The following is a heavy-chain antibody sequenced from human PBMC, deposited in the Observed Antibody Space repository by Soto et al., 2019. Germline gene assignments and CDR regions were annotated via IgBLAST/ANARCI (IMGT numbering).Heavy chain of an antibody. J-gene: IGHJ4*02. V-gene: IGHV4-30-2*01. CDR1: GGSISSGGYS. Sequence: LSLTCAVSGGSISSGGYSWSCIRQPPGKGLEWIGYIYHSGSTYYNPSLKSRVTISVDRSKNQFSLKLSSVTAADTAVYYCARVIAAAALFDYWGQGTLVTVSS. CDR3: ARVIAAAALFDY. CDR2: IYHSGST. D-gene: IGHD6-13*01.